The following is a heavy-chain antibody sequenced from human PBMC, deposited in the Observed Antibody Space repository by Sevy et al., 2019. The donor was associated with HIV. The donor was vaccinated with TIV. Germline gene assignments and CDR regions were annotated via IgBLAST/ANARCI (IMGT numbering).Heavy chain of an antibody. CDR1: GFTFSDHY. J-gene: IGHJ4*02. CDR3: ATHAGIAAAGRVFDY. Sequence: GGSLRLSSVASGFTFSDHYMAWVRQAPGKGLEWVGRTRNKADGYTTEYAASVKGRFTISRDESKNSLYVQMNSLKAEETAVYYCATHAGIAAAGRVFDYWGQGTLVTVSS. V-gene: IGHV3-72*01. CDR2: TRNKADGYTT. D-gene: IGHD6-13*01.